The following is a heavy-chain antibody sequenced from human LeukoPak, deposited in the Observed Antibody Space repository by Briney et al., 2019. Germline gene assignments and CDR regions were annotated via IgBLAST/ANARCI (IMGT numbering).Heavy chain of an antibody. D-gene: IGHD4-11*01. CDR1: GGTFSSYA. V-gene: IGHV1-69*04. CDR3: ARGTTITTNYYYGMDV. J-gene: IGHJ6*02. CDR2: IIPILGIA. Sequence: SVKVSFKASGGTFSSYAISWVRQAPGQGLEWMGRIIPILGIANYAQKFQGRVTITADKSTSTAYMDLSSLRSEDTAVYYCARGTTITTNYYYGMDVWGQGTTVTVSS.